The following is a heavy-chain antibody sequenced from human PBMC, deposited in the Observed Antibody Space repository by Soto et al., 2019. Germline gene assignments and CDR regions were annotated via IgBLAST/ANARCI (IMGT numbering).Heavy chain of an antibody. V-gene: IGHV2-70*11. Sequence: GSGPTLVNHTQTLTLTCTFSGFSLSTSGMCVSWIRQPPGKALEWLARIDWDDDKYYSTSLKTRLTISTDTSKNQVVLTMTNMDPVDTATYYCARETRYRLASIAVAGTNWFDPWGQGTLVTVSS. J-gene: IGHJ5*02. D-gene: IGHD6-19*01. CDR1: GFSLSTSGMC. CDR3: ARETRYRLASIAVAGTNWFDP. CDR2: IDWDDDK.